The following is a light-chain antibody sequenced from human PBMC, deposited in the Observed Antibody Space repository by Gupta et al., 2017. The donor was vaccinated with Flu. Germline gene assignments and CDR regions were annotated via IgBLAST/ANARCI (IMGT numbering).Light chain of an antibody. CDR2: GAS. V-gene: IGKV3-15*01. Sequence: LSCRASQSISSNLAWYQQKPGQAPRLLMYGASTRATGVPPRFRGTGSRTNFTLTINSLQSEDFALYYCQQYNNWPPPELTFGGGTKVEVK. CDR1: QSISSN. J-gene: IGKJ4*01. CDR3: QQYNNWPPPELT.